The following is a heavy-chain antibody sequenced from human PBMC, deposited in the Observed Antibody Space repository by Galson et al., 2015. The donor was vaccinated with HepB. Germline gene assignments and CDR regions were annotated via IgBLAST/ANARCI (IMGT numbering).Heavy chain of an antibody. CDR3: ARVIGVATIRFYYFGMDV. Sequence: QSGAEVKKPGESLKISCKASGGTFSTSAISWVRQAPGQGLEWMGGIIPMFGTAKYAQRFQGRVTITADESTATAYMELSSLRSEDTAIYYCARVIGVATIRFYYFGMDVWGHGTTVTVPS. CDR2: IIPMFGTA. CDR1: GGTFSTSA. D-gene: IGHD5-24*01. J-gene: IGHJ6*02. V-gene: IGHV1-69*01.